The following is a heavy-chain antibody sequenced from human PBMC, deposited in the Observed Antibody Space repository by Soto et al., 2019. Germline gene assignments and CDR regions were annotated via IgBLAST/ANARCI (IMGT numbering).Heavy chain of an antibody. CDR1: GGSISSSSYY. D-gene: IGHD3-10*01. Sequence: SDTLSLTCTVSGGSISSSSYYWGWIRQPPGKGLEWIGSIYYSGSTYYNPSLKSRVTISVDTSKNQFSLKLRSVTAADTAVYYCASMGYHYGSGSYPLDYWGQGTLVTVSS. J-gene: IGHJ4*02. CDR2: IYYSGST. V-gene: IGHV4-39*01. CDR3: ASMGYHYGSGSYPLDY.